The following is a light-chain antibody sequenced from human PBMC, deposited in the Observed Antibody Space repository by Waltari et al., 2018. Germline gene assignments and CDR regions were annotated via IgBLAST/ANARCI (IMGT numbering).Light chain of an antibody. V-gene: IGKV3-20*01. Sequence: IVLTQSPDTLSLSPGQRATLSCRASQPIKNNFLVWYQQKPGQAPRLLIHGASSRPTGFPDRVSGGGYGTDFTLTISRLEPEDVAVYYCQQYDGSILTFGGGTKVEI. J-gene: IGKJ4*01. CDR2: GAS. CDR1: QPIKNNF. CDR3: QQYDGSILT.